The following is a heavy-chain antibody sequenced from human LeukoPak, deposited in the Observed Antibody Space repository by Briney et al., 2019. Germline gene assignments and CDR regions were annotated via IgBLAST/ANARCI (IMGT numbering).Heavy chain of an antibody. J-gene: IGHJ4*02. CDR1: GFTFSSYA. D-gene: IGHD4-17*01. CDR2: INHSGST. V-gene: IGHV4-34*01. Sequence: GSLRLSCAASGFTFSSYAMNWVRQPPGKGLEWIGEINHSGSTNYNPSLKSRVTISVDTSKNQFSLKLSSVTAADTAVYYCARETTVTTAGFDYWGQGTLVTVSS. CDR3: ARETTVTTAGFDY.